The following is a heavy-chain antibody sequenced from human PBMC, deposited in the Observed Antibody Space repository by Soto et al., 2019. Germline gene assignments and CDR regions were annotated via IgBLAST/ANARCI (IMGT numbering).Heavy chain of an antibody. J-gene: IGHJ6*02. CDR3: ARGHYDYGMDV. CDR2: IYYNWTT. V-gene: IGHV4-30-2*01. CDR1: NGSVSSGTYS. Sequence: ASETLSLTCTVSNGSVSSGTYSWSWVRQPPGKGLEWIGYIYYNWTTYYTPSLKIRLTMSMYRANDQFSLNLTSVTAADTAVYLCARGHYDYGMDVWGQGITVTVSS.